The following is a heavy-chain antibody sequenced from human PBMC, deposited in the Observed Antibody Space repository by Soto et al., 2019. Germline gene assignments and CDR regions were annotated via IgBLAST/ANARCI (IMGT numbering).Heavy chain of an antibody. CDR3: AKDRGYSYGWDYFDY. CDR2: ISGSGGST. V-gene: IGHV3-23*01. CDR1: GFTFSSYA. D-gene: IGHD5-18*01. J-gene: IGHJ4*02. Sequence: EVQLLESGGGLVQPGGSLRLSCAASGFTFSSYAMSWVRQAPGKGLEWVSAISGSGGSTYYADSVKGRFTISRDNSKNTLYLQMNSLRAEDTAVYYCAKDRGYSYGWDYFDYWDQGTLVTVSS.